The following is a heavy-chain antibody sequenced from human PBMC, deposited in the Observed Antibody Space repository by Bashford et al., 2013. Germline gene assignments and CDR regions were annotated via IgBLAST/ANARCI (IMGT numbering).Heavy chain of an antibody. CDR2: IYYSGST. Sequence: SETLSLTCTVSGVSVTSGSYYWSWIRQPPGKGLEWIGYIYYSGSTNSNPSLKSRVTISVDTSKNQFSLKLRSVTAADTAVYYCARVLVGATTSFYWYFDLVGPW. J-gene: IGHJ2*01. CDR3: ARVLVGATTSFYWYFDL. D-gene: IGHD1-26*01. V-gene: IGHV4-61*01. CDR1: GVSVTSGSYY.